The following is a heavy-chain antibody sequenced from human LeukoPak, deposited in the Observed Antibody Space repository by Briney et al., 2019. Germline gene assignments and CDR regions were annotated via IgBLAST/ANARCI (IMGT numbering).Heavy chain of an antibody. J-gene: IGHJ4*02. V-gene: IGHV3-30*03. Sequence: AGTLSLTCPASAFTFSGYTIHWVRQAPGKGLEWVAVISSDGRDKHHADSVKGRFTISRDNSKNTLYLQTNTLRAEDTAVYYCARDLRRFAAYYFDYWGQGTLVTVSS. D-gene: IGHD5/OR15-5a*01. CDR3: ARDLRRFAAYYFDY. CDR2: ISSDGRDK. CDR1: AFTFSGYT.